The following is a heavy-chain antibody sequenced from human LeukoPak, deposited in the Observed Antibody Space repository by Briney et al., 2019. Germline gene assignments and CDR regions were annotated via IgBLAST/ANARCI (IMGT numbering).Heavy chain of an antibody. Sequence: SETLSLTCTVSDGSISSSSYYWGWIRQPPGKGLEWIGSIYYSGSTYYNPSLKSRVTISVDTSKNQLSLKLSSVTAADTAVYYCARHDVLWFGEFGWLDPWGQGTLVTVSS. CDR3: ARHDVLWFGEFGWLDP. D-gene: IGHD3-10*01. V-gene: IGHV4-39*01. J-gene: IGHJ5*02. CDR2: IYYSGST. CDR1: DGSISSSSYY.